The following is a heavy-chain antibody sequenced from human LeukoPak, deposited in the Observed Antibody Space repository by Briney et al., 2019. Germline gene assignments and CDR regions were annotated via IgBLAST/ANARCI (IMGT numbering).Heavy chain of an antibody. CDR1: GGSISSSSYY. CDR3: ARDLTVATIMLDP. D-gene: IGHD5-12*01. J-gene: IGHJ5*02. V-gene: IGHV4-61*02. CDR2: IYTSGST. Sequence: SETLSLTCTVSGGSISSSSYYWSWIRQPAGKGLEWIGRIYTSGSTNYNPSLKSRVTMSVDTSKNQFSLKLSSVTAADTAVYYCARDLTVATIMLDPWGQGTLVTVSS.